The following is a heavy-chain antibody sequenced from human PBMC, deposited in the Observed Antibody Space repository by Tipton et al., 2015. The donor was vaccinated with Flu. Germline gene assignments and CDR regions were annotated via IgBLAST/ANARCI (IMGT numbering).Heavy chain of an antibody. D-gene: IGHD3-22*01. V-gene: IGHV4-59*01. CDR2: IYYSGST. J-gene: IGHJ3*01. Sequence: TLSLTCTVSGGSISSYYWTWVRQPPGKGLEWIGYIYYSGSTHFNPSLKSRLTMSVDTSKNQFSLNLSSVTAADTALYFCARDERSGSGYGLRLWGQGTMVTVSS. CDR3: ARDERSGSGYGLRL. CDR1: GGSISSYY.